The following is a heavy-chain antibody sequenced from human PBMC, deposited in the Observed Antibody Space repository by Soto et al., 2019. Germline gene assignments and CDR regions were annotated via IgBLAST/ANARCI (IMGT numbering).Heavy chain of an antibody. V-gene: IGHV4-34*01. CDR1: GGSFSGYY. CDR3: ARGPYCSGGSCYSKWFAP. Sequence: QVQLQQWGAGLLKPSETLSLTCAVYGGSFSGYYWSWIRQPPGKGLEWIGEINHSGSTNSNPSLRSRVTVAVDTSKNQFSLRLISGTAADTAVYYCARGPYCSGGSCYSKWFAPWGQGTLVTVSS. CDR2: INHSGST. J-gene: IGHJ5*02. D-gene: IGHD2-15*01.